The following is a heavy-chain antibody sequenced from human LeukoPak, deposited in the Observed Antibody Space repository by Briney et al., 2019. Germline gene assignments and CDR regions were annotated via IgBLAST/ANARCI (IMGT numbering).Heavy chain of an antibody. D-gene: IGHD3-10*01. CDR2: IDRDGSAE. V-gene: IGHV3-7*04. CDR3: ARADNYGSILDY. CDR1: GFTFSNYW. J-gene: IGHJ4*02. Sequence: GGSLRLSCAASGFTFSNYWMSWVRQSPGRELEWVANIDRDGSAEYYVDSVGGRFTVSRDNAKNSLYLQIDSLRAEDTAVYYCARADNYGSILDYWGRGTLVTVSS.